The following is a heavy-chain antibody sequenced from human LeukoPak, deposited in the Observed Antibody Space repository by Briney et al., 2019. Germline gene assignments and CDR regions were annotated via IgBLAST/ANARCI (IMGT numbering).Heavy chain of an antibody. CDR3: ARDGAPAGIVVVPAAPDAFDI. CDR2: IKQDGSEK. CDR1: GFTFSSYW. V-gene: IGHV3-7*01. D-gene: IGHD2-2*01. J-gene: IGHJ3*02. Sequence: SGGSLRLSCAASGFTFSSYWMSWVRQAPGKGLEWVANIKQDGSEKYYVDSVKGRFTISRDNAKNSLYLQMNSLRAEDTAVYYCARDGAPAGIVVVPAAPDAFDIWGQGTMVTVSS.